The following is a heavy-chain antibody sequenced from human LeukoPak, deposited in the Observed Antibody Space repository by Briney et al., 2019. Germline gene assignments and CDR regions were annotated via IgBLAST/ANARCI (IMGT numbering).Heavy chain of an antibody. Sequence: GGSLRLSCAASGFTFGSYAMSWVRQAPGKGLEWVSAISGSGGSTYYADSVKGRFTISRDNSKNTLNLQMSSLRAEDTAVYYCAKSIEVYYDILTGQFDYWAREPWSPSPQ. CDR1: GFTFGSYA. V-gene: IGHV3-23*01. J-gene: IGHJ4*02. CDR3: AKSIEVYYDILTGQFDY. D-gene: IGHD3-9*01. CDR2: ISGSGGST.